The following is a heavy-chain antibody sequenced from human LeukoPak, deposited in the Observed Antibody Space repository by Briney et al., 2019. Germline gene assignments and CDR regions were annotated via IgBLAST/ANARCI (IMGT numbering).Heavy chain of an antibody. Sequence: PSQTLSLTCTVSGGSISSGDYYWSWIRQPPGKGLEWIGYIYYSGSTYYNPSLKSRVTISVDTSRNQFSLKLSSVTAADTAVYYCARVGSGYDAGLDYWGQGTLVTVSS. D-gene: IGHD5-12*01. CDR2: IYYSGST. CDR3: ARVGSGYDAGLDY. J-gene: IGHJ4*02. V-gene: IGHV4-30-4*01. CDR1: GGSISSGDYY.